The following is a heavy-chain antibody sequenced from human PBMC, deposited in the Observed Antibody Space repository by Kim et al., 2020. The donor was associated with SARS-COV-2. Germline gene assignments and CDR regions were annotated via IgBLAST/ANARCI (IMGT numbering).Heavy chain of an antibody. CDR2: IWSDASNK. CDR3: AGHNVVYSGVEV. V-gene: IGHV3-33*03. D-gene: IGHD2-21*01. J-gene: IGHJ6*02. CDR1: GFNFNSYG. Sequence: GGSLRLSCATSGFNFNSYGMHWIRQAPGKGLEWVAFIWSDASNKYYADSVKGRFTISRDNSKSVLYLQMSSLRVEDTALYYCAGHNVVYSGVEVWGQGTTVSVSS.